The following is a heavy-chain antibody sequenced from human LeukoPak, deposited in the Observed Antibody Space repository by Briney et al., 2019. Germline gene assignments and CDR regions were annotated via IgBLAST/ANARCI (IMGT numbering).Heavy chain of an antibody. J-gene: IGHJ4*02. V-gene: IGHV3-7*01. D-gene: IGHD3-10*01. Sequence: PGGSLRLSCAASGFIFYNYWMTWVRQAPGKGLEWVASIKDDGSAKYYVDFVKGRFTISRDDAKNSLYLQMNSLRVEDTAGVRVSGSGSIDYWGQGTLATVSS. CDR3: SGSGSIDY. CDR1: GFIFYNYW. CDR2: IKDDGSAK.